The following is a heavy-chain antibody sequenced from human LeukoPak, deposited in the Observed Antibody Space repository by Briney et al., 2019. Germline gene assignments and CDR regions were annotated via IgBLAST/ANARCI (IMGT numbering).Heavy chain of an antibody. J-gene: IGHJ4*02. Sequence: GESLKIPGKALVYSLASNWIARVPQMPGNGLEGMGIIYPGDSATRTSTSFQGHVTISAGKAISTADLQGSSVKASDTAMYYCARLRRGYWRRSSCDAGGLDYWGQGTLVTVSS. D-gene: IGHD2-2*01. CDR2: IYPGDSAT. CDR3: ARLRRGYWRRSSCDAGGLDY. CDR1: VYSLASNW. V-gene: IGHV5-51*01.